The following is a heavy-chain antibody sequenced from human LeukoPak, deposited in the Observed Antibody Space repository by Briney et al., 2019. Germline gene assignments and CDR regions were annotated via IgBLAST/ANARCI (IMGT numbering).Heavy chain of an antibody. V-gene: IGHV3-11*05. CDR1: GFTFSDYY. D-gene: IGHD3-22*01. Sequence: GGSLRLSCAASGFTFSDYYMSWIRQAPGKGLEWVSYISSSSYTNYADSVKGRFTISRDNAKNSLYLQMNSLRAEDTAVYYCARGEGVYYYDSSGIDYWGQGTLVTVSS. CDR3: ARGEGVYYYDSSGIDY. CDR2: ISSSSYT. J-gene: IGHJ4*02.